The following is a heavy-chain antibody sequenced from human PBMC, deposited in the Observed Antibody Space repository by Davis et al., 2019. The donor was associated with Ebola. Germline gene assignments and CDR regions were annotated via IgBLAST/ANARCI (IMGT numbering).Heavy chain of an antibody. D-gene: IGHD6-19*01. J-gene: IGHJ4*02. V-gene: IGHV3-7*04. CDR3: AGGSGWSIDY. Sequence: GESLKISCAASGFTFSSYWMHWVRQAPGKGLEWVANIKQDGGETNYVDSVKGRFTISRDNAKNSLYLQMNSLRAEDTAVYYCAGGSGWSIDYWGQGTLVTVSS. CDR2: IKQDGGET. CDR1: GFTFSSYW.